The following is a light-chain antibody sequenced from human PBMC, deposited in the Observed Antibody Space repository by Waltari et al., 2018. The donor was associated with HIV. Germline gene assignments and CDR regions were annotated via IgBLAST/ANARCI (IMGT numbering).Light chain of an antibody. CDR2: ERT. CDR3: QSFDSVVTSSV. J-gene: IGLJ2*01. V-gene: IGLV1-40*01. Sequence: QSMLTQPPSVSGAPGQRVTISCSGSSSNIGARYDVHWYQHIPGTAPKLLIYERTNRPAGVPDRFSAFTSGTSASLAITGLQAEDEADYYCQSFDSVVTSSVFGGGTKLTVL. CDR1: SSNIGARYD.